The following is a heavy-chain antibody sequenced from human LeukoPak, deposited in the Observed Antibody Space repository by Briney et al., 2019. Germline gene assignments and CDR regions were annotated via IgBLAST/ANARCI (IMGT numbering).Heavy chain of an antibody. CDR1: GFSLSTRGVG. D-gene: IGHD3-3*01. CDR3: AHSPQSCSGYYKGNWFDP. Sequence: KESGPTLVNPTQTLTLTCTFSGFSLSTRGVGVGWIRQPPGKALEWLALIYWDDYKRYSPSLKNRLTIPKDTSKNQVVLTMPNMDPVDTATYYCAHSPQSCSGYYKGNWFDPWGQGTLVTVSS. V-gene: IGHV2-5*02. J-gene: IGHJ5*02. CDR2: IYWDDYK.